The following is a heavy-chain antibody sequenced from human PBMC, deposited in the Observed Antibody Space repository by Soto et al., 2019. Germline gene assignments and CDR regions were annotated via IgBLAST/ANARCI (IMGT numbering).Heavy chain of an antibody. CDR1: GFTFSSSA. CDR3: AIGAACSGGSCRKDY. J-gene: IGHJ4*02. CDR2: ISGSGGSA. D-gene: IGHD2-15*01. V-gene: IGHV3-23*01. Sequence: EVQLLESGGGLVQPGGSLRLSCAASGFTFSSSAMSWVRQAPGKGLEWVSTISGSGGSAYYADSVKGRFTISRDNSKNTLYLQMNSLRAEDTALYSCAIGAACSGGSCRKDYWGQGTLVTVSS.